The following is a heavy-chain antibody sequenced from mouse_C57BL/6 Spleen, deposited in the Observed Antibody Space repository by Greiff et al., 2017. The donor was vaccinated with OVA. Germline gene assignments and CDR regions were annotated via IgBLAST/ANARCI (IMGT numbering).Heavy chain of an antibody. V-gene: IGHV1-61*01. D-gene: IGHD1-1*02. CDR1: GYTFTSYW. CDR3: ASLGGSHYYAMDY. J-gene: IGHJ4*01. CDR2: IYPSDSET. Sequence: VQLQESGAELVRPASSVKLSCKASGYTFTSYWMDWVKQRPGRGLEWIGNIYPSDSETHHNQKFKDKATLTVDKSSSTAYMQLSSLTSEDSAVYYCASLGGSHYYAMDYWGQGTSVTVSS.